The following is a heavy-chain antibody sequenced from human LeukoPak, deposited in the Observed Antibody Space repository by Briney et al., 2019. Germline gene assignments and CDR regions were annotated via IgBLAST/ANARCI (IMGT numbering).Heavy chain of an antibody. CDR2: IIPIFGTA. D-gene: IGHD6-13*01. V-gene: IGHV1-69*01. J-gene: IGHJ4*02. Sequence: SVKVSCKASGGTFSSYAISWVRQAPGQGLEWMGGIIPIFGTANYAQKFQGRVTITADESTGTAYMELSSLRSEDTAVYYCAKILGMGMAASFGYWGQGTLVTVSS. CDR1: GGTFSSYA. CDR3: AKILGMGMAASFGY.